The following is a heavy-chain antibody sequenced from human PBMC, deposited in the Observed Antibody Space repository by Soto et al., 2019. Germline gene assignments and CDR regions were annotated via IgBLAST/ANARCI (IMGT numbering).Heavy chain of an antibody. D-gene: IGHD2-15*01. J-gene: IGHJ4*02. CDR3: ATRSGPDY. Sequence: GGSLRLSCAASGFSVRSSHMSWVRQAPGKGLEWVSAISGSGGSTYYADSVKGRFTISRDNSKNTLYLQMNSLRAEDTAVYYCATRSGPDYWGQGTLVTVSS. CDR1: GFSVRSSH. CDR2: ISGSGGST. V-gene: IGHV3-23*01.